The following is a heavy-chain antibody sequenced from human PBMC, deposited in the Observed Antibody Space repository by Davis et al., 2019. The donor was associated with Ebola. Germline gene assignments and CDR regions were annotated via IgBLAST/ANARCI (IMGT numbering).Heavy chain of an antibody. CDR3: AREKPAGEFDY. J-gene: IGHJ4*02. V-gene: IGHV1-46*01. CDR2: IAPGGGGV. Sequence: ASVKVSCKASGYTITTYHMHWLRQAPGQGLEWMGVIAPGGGGVGSAQNFQARITMTRDTSTSTVYMELSSLRSEDTAVYYCAREKPAGEFDYWGKGTLVTVSS. D-gene: IGHD3-10*01. CDR1: GYTITTYH.